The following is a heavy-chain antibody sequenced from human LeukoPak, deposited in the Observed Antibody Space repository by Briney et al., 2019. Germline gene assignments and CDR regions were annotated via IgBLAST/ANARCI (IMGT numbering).Heavy chain of an antibody. CDR2: IYSNGST. CDR1: GGSISSYY. V-gene: IGHV4-4*07. CDR3: ARDSLFDTNWFDP. D-gene: IGHD5-18*01. Sequence: SETLSLTCSVSGGSISSYYWSWIRQPAGSGPEWVGRIYSNGSTNYNPSLKSRVTMSVDTSKNQFSLRLSSVTAADTAVYYCARDSLFDTNWFDPWGQGTLVTVSS. J-gene: IGHJ5*02.